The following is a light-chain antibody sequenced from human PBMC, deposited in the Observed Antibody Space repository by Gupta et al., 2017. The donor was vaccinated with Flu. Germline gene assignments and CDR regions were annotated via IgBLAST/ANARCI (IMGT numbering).Light chain of an antibody. CDR1: QSVLYSSNNKNY. CDR3: QQYYSNPRT. CDR2: WAS. Sequence: DIVMTQSPDSLAVSLGERATINCKSSQSVLYSSNNKNYLAWYQQKPGQPPKLLIYWASTRESGVPDRFSGSGSGTDFTLTISSLQAEDVAVYYCQQYYSNPRTFGRGTKVEIK. V-gene: IGKV4-1*01. J-gene: IGKJ4*01.